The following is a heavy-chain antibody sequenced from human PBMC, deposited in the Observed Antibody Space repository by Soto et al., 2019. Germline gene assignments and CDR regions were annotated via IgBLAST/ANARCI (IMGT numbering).Heavy chain of an antibody. CDR1: GFTFGDYA. V-gene: IGHV3-49*03. Sequence: EVQLVESGGGLVQPGRSLRLSCTASGFTFGDYAMSWFRQAPGKGLEWVGFIRSKAYGGTTEYAASVKGRFTISRDDSKSIAYRQMNSLKTEDTAVYYCRGGTWDYYILTADYGGQGTLVTVSS. CDR3: RGGTWDYYILTADY. D-gene: IGHD3-9*01. CDR2: IRSKAYGGTT. J-gene: IGHJ4*02.